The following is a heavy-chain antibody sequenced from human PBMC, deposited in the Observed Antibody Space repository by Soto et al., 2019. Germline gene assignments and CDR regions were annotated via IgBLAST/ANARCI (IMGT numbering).Heavy chain of an antibody. CDR1: GYSFTSNW. CDR2: IFPADSDT. CDR3: ARGGKSSYGMDV. V-gene: IGHV5-51*01. Sequence: GEPLKISCQHSGYSFTSNWIGWVRQMPGKGLEWMGIIFPADSDTRYSPSFQGQVTISADKSISTAYLQWSSLKASDTAIYYCARGGKSSYGMDVWGQGTTVTVSS. D-gene: IGHD3-16*01. J-gene: IGHJ6*02.